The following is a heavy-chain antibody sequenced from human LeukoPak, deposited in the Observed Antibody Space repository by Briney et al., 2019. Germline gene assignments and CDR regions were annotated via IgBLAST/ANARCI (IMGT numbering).Heavy chain of an antibody. CDR2: IRSKAYGGTT. V-gene: IGHV3-49*04. CDR1: GFTFGDYA. CDR3: TRDRRGYSYGYGYDY. J-gene: IGHJ4*02. Sequence: GASLRLSCTASGFTFGDYAMSWVRQAPGKGLEWVGSIRSKAYGGTTEYAASVKCRFTISRDDSKSIAYLQMNSLKTEDTAVYYCTRDRRGYSYGYGYDYWGQGTLVTVSS. D-gene: IGHD5-18*01.